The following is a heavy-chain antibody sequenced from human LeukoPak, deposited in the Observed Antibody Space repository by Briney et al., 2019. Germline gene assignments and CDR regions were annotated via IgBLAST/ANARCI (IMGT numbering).Heavy chain of an antibody. D-gene: IGHD3-10*01. J-gene: IGHJ6*04. Sequence: ASVKVSCKVSRYTLTELSMHWVRQAPGKGLEWMGGFDPEDGETIYAQKFQGRVTMTEDTSTDTAYMELSSLRSEDTAVYYCATGSITMVRGVITEYYYGMDVWGKGTTVTVSS. CDR2: FDPEDGET. V-gene: IGHV1-24*01. CDR3: ATGSITMVRGVITEYYYGMDV. CDR1: RYTLTELS.